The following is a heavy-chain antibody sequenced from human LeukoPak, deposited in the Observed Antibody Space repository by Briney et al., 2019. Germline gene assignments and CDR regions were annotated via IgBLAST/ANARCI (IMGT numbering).Heavy chain of an antibody. CDR2: IFSGGAT. J-gene: IGHJ4*02. Sequence: WGSLRLSCAASGFTVSGNYMSRVRQAPGKGLEWVSLIFSGGATYYADSVKGRFTISRDNSKNTLYLQMNSLRAEDTAVYYCARSRPGTTIFGHWGQGTLVTVSS. D-gene: IGHD3-3*01. V-gene: IGHV3-53*01. CDR3: ARSRPGTTIFGH. CDR1: GFTVSGNY.